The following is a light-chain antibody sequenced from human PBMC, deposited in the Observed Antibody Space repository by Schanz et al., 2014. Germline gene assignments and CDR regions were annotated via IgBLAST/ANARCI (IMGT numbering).Light chain of an antibody. CDR2: EVS. CDR1: SSDVGGYNR. J-gene: IGLJ1*01. Sequence: QSALTQPPSVSGSPGQSVTISCTGTSSDVGGYNRVSWYQQPPGTAPKLMIYEVSKRPSGVPDRFSGSKSGNTASLTVSGLQAEDEADYHCSSHTGTMIWVFGTGTKLTVL. V-gene: IGLV2-18*02. CDR3: SSHTGTMIWV.